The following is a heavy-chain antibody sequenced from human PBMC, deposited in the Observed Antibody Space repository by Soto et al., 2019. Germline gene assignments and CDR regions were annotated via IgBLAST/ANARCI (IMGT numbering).Heavy chain of an antibody. V-gene: IGHV1-18*01. J-gene: IGHJ6*03. D-gene: IGHD6-6*01. CDR2: ISAYNGNT. Sequence: QVQLLQSGAEVKKPGASVKVSCKASGYTFTNYGITWVRQAPGQGLEWMGWISAYNGNTHYTQRLQGRVTMTTATSTSTAYMELRGLRSADTAVYYCARVRQIVGYFYYHMDVWGKGTTVTVSS. CDR1: GYTFTNYG. CDR3: ARVRQIVGYFYYHMDV.